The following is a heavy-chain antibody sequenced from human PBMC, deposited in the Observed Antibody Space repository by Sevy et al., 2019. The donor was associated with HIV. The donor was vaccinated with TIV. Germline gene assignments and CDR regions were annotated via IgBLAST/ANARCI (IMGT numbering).Heavy chain of an antibody. J-gene: IGHJ4*02. D-gene: IGHD1-26*01. V-gene: IGHV4-59*08. CDR3: AGENAWGRCYS. CDR2: IYYNGHI. CDR1: GGSITSLY. Sequence: SETLSLTCTVSGGSITSLYWNWIRQPPGKGLEWIANIYYNGHINYNPSLKSRVTLSLDTSKNQFSLRLSSVTAADTAMYYCAGENAWGRCYSWGQVTLVTVSS.